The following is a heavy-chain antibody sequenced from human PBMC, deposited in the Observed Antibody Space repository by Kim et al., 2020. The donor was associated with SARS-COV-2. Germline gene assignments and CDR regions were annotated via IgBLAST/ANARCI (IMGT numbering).Heavy chain of an antibody. CDR2: TYYRSKWYN. CDR3: ARGGRRGYYYGSGSHDAFDI. D-gene: IGHD3-10*01. J-gene: IGHJ3*02. Sequence: SQTLSLTCAISGDSVSSNSAAWNWIRQSPSRGLEWLGRTYYRSKWYNDYAVSVKSRITINPDTSKNQFSLQLNSVTPEDTAVYYCARGGRRGYYYGSGSHDAFDIWGQGTMVTVSS. V-gene: IGHV6-1*01. CDR1: GDSVSSNSAA.